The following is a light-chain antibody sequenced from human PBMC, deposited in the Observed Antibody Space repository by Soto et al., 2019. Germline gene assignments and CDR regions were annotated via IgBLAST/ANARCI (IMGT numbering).Light chain of an antibody. CDR2: GAS. CDR3: QQYDNSPLT. Sequence: EIVMTQSPATLAVSPGDTATLSCMASQSLSGNLAWYQQKPGQAPRLLIYGASNRATGIPDRFSGSGSGTDFTLTISRLEPEDFAVYYCQQYDNSPLTFGGGTKVDIK. CDR1: QSLSGN. J-gene: IGKJ4*01. V-gene: IGKV3D-15*01.